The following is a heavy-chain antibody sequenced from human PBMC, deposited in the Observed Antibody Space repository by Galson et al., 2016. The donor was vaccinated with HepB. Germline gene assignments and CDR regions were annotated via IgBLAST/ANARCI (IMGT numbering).Heavy chain of an antibody. D-gene: IGHD3-16*01. V-gene: IGHV4-31*02. CDR2: IHYSGNT. CDR3: ARDSRPVAYYSYVLDV. J-gene: IGHJ6*02. Sequence: GLEWIGYIHYSGNTNYNPSLKSRVIISVDTSRKQFSLKLSSVTAADTAVYYCARDSRPVAYYSYVLDVWGQGTTVTVTS.